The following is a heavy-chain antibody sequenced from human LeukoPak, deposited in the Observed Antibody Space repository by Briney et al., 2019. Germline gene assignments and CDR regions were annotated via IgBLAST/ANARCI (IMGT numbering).Heavy chain of an antibody. V-gene: IGHV3-23*01. CDR1: GFTFSSYA. J-gene: IGHJ3*02. CDR2: ISGSGGST. D-gene: IGHD3-22*01. CDR3: AKDLDYYDSSGYSI. Sequence: GGSLRLSCAASGFTFSSYAMSWVRQAPGKGLEWVSAISGSGGSTYYADSVKGRFTISRDNSKNTLYLQMDSLRAEDTAVYYCAKDLDYYDSSGYSIWGQGTMVTVSS.